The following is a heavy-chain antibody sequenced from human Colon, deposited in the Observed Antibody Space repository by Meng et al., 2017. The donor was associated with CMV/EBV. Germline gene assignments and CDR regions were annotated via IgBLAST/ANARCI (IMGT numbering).Heavy chain of an antibody. CDR1: GGSITDTYAY. Sequence: GSLRLSCTVSGGSITDTYAYWGWVRQSPGKGLEWIGDVYFSGGARYNPSLKSRVTMSVDTSKNQFSLRVNSVTAADTAVYYCAREGYSPPIVGALGSWGQGTLVTVSS. CDR2: VYFSGGA. D-gene: IGHD1-26*01. CDR3: AREGYSPPIVGALGS. V-gene: IGHV4-39*07. J-gene: IGHJ5*01.